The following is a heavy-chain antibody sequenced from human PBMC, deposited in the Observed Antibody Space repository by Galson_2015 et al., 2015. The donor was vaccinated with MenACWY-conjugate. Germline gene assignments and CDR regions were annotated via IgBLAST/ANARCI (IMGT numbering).Heavy chain of an antibody. CDR3: ARQNGGNSAFLTGWYFQH. Sequence: ATLSLTCTVSGGSISSRSYYWGWIRQPPGKGLEWIGSIYYSGSTYYNPSLKSRVTISVDTSKNQFSLKLSSVTAADTAVYYCARQNGGNSAFLTGWYFQHWGQGTLVTVSS. D-gene: IGHD4-23*01. CDR1: GGSISSRSYY. CDR2: IYYSGST. V-gene: IGHV4-39*01. J-gene: IGHJ1*01.